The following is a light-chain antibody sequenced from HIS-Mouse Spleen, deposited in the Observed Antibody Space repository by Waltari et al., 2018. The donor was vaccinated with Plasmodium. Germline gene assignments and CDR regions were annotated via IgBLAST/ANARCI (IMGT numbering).Light chain of an antibody. Sequence: QSALTQPASVSGSPGQPITISCTGTSSDVGGYNYVSWYQQPPGKAPKLMIYDVSNRPSGVSNRFSGSKSGNTASLTISGLQAEDEADYYCSSYTSSSTLNYVFGTGTKVTVL. V-gene: IGLV2-14*03. J-gene: IGLJ1*01. CDR3: SSYTSSSTLNYV. CDR2: DVS. CDR1: SSDVGGYNY.